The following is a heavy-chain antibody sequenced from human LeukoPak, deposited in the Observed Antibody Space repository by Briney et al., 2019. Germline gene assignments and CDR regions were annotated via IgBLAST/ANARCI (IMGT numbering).Heavy chain of an antibody. CDR3: AKHLGAHNFDY. CDR2: ISGSGANT. CDR1: GFSFNSYA. D-gene: IGHD3-10*01. J-gene: IGHJ4*02. Sequence: PGGSLRLSCAASGFSFNSYAMSWVRQAPGKGLEWVSSISGSGANTYYANSVRGRFTVYRDNSKNTLYLQVNNLRVQDTAIYYCAKHLGAHNFDYWGQGTLLTVSS. V-gene: IGHV3-23*01.